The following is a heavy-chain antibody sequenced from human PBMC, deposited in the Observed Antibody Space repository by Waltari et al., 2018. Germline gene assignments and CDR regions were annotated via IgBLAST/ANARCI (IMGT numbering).Heavy chain of an antibody. CDR1: GFTVTSTY. J-gene: IGHJ4*02. Sequence: EVQLVESGGGLIQPGGSLRLSCADSGFTVTSTYMSWVRQAPGKGLEWVSVIYSGGSTYYADSVKGRFTISRDNSKNTLYLQMNSLRAEDTAVYYCARGDYGDYLALGYWGQGTLVTVSS. D-gene: IGHD4-17*01. CDR2: IYSGGST. V-gene: IGHV3-53*01. CDR3: ARGDYGDYLALGY.